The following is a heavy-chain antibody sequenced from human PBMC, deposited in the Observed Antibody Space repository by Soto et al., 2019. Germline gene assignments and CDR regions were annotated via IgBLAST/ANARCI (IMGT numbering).Heavy chain of an antibody. V-gene: IGHV3-23*01. CDR1: GFTFSNYA. Sequence: EVQLLDSGGGLVQPGGSLRLSCAASGFTFSNYAMSWVRQAPGKGLDWVSTISSSGSNTYYADSVKGLFSISRDNSKNTVYLEMKNLRAEDTAVYYCAKERLARGIDYWGQGTLVTVSS. D-gene: IGHD3-10*01. CDR2: ISSSGSNT. J-gene: IGHJ4*02. CDR3: AKERLARGIDY.